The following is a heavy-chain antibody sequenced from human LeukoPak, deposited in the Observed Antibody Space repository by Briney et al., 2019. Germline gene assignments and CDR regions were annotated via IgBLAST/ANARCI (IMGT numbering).Heavy chain of an antibody. Sequence: GGSLRLSCGAPGFTFSSYSMNWVRQAPGKGLEWVSYITRSGSARYYADSVKGRFTISRDNAKNSLYLQMNSLRAEDTAVYYCATQWELHPAFWGQGTLVTVSS. J-gene: IGHJ4*02. V-gene: IGHV3-48*01. D-gene: IGHD1-26*01. CDR3: ATQWELHPAF. CDR2: ITRSGSAR. CDR1: GFTFSSYS.